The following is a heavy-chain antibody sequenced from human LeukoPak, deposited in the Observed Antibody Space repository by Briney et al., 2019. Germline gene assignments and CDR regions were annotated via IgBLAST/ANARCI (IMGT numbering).Heavy chain of an antibody. CDR3: ARGPSGYYYFED. CDR1: GFSFCTYG. D-gene: IGHD5-12*01. Sequence: PGGSLRLSCAASGFSFCTYGMTWVRQVPGKGLEWVAGINRNGISTLYADSVKGRFTISRDNAKNSLYLQMNSLRAEDTALYYCARGPSGYYYFEDWGQGTLVTVSS. J-gene: IGHJ4*02. CDR2: INRNGIST. V-gene: IGHV3-20*04.